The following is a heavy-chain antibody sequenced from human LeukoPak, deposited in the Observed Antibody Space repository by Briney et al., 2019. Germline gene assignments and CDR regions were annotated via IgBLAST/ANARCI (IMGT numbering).Heavy chain of an antibody. J-gene: IGHJ3*01. Sequence: GGSLRLSCAASGFTFSSYGMHWVRQAPGKGLEWVSAISGSGGSTYYADSVKGRFTISRDNSKNTLYLHMNSLRAEDTAVYYCAKDHWSSSPAALDFWGQGTLVTVS. D-gene: IGHD6-6*01. CDR3: AKDHWSSSPAALDF. CDR2: ISGSGGST. CDR1: GFTFSSYG. V-gene: IGHV3-23*01.